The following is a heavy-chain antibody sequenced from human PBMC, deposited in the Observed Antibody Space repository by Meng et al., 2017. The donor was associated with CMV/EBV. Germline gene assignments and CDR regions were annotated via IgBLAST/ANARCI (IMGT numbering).Heavy chain of an antibody. Sequence: GGSLRLSCAASGFTFSSYAMSWVRQVPGKGLVWLSRIYSDGITTRYADSVKGRFAISRDNTKNTLYLQMTGLRADDTAVYYCAREPGRGAFDIWGQGTMVTVSS. CDR2: IYSDGITT. CDR1: GFTFSSYA. D-gene: IGHD3-10*01. J-gene: IGHJ3*02. CDR3: AREPGRGAFDI. V-gene: IGHV3-74*01.